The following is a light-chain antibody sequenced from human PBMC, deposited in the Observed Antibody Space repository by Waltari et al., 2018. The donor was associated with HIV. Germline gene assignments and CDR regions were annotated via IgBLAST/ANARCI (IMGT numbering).Light chain of an antibody. Sequence: QSALTQPASVSGSPGQSITISCTGTNSSVGGYTYAPWYQQHPGKAPKLLIYEITNRPSGISNRFSGSKSGNTASMTISGLQAEDEADYYCSSYTTTTTVLFGGGTKLTVL. CDR1: NSSVGGYTY. CDR3: SSYTTTTTVL. CDR2: EIT. V-gene: IGLV2-14*01. J-gene: IGLJ2*01.